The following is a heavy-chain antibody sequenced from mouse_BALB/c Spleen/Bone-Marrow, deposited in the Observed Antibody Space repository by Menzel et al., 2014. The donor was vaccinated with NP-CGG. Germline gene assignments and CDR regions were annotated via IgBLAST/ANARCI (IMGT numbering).Heavy chain of an antibody. J-gene: IGHJ1*01. V-gene: IGHV1S137*01. CDR2: ISTYYGDA. Sequence: QVQLKESGAELVRPGVSVMISCKGSGYTFTDYAMYWVKQSHAKSLEWIGIISTYYGDASYNQKFKGKATMTVDKSSSTAYMELARLTSEDSAIYYCAREAGPWYFDVWGAGTTVTVSS. CDR1: GYTFTDYA. CDR3: AREAGPWYFDV.